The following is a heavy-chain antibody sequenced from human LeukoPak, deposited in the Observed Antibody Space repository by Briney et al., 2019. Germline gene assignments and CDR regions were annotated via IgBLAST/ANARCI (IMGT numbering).Heavy chain of an antibody. CDR1: GFDFNSYW. Sequence: GGSLRLSCEATGFDFNSYWMHWVRQAPGKGLVWVSGTGSDGTTTTYADSVKGRFTISRDNAKNTVYLEMNSRRADDTAMYYCARSYYGSGSYHSAPFFDFWGLGTQVIVSS. D-gene: IGHD3-10*01. CDR2: TGSDGTTT. CDR3: ARSYYGSGSYHSAPFFDF. J-gene: IGHJ4*01. V-gene: IGHV3-74*03.